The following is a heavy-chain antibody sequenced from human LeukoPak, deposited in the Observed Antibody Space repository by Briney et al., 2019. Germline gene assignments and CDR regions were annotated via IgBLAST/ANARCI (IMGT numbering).Heavy chain of an antibody. Sequence: GGSLRLSCAASGFTFSSYSMNWVRQAPGKGLEWVSYISSSSSTIYYADSVKGRFTIPRDNAKNSLYLQMNSLRAEDTAVYYCARDDRDYCSSTSCYAFDIWGQGTMVTVS. V-gene: IGHV3-48*04. CDR2: ISSSSSTI. CDR1: GFTFSSYS. CDR3: ARDDRDYCSSTSCYAFDI. J-gene: IGHJ3*02. D-gene: IGHD2-2*01.